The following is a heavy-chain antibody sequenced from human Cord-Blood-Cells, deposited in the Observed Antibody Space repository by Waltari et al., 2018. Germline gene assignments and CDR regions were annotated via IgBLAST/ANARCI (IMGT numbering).Heavy chain of an antibody. V-gene: IGHV1-69*01. CDR2: IIPIFGTA. Sequence: QVQLVQSGAEVKKPGSSVKVSCKASGGTFSSSAISWVRQAPGQGLEWMGGIIPIFGTANYAQKFQGRVTITADESTSTAYMELSSLRSEDTAVYYCARDQGGAYCGGDCYFAYWGQGTLVTVSS. CDR1: GGTFSSSA. CDR3: ARDQGGAYCGGDCYFAY. D-gene: IGHD2-21*02. J-gene: IGHJ4*02.